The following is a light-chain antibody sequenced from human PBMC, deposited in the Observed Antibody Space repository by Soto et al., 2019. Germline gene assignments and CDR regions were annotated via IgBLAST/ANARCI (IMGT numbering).Light chain of an antibody. CDR1: QSISSW. CDR2: DAS. V-gene: IGKV1-5*01. CDR3: QQYNSYSPT. Sequence: DIPMTQSPSTLSASVGDRVTITCRASQSISSWLAWYQQKPGKAPKLLIYDASSLESGVPSRFSGSGSGTDFTLAISSLQTDDFATYYCQQYNSYSPTFGQGTKVEIK. J-gene: IGKJ1*01.